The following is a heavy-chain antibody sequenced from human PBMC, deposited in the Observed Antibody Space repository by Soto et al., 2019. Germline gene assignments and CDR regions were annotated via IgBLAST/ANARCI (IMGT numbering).Heavy chain of an antibody. Sequence: ASVKVSCKASGYTFTGYYMHWVRQAPGQGLEWMGWINPNSGGTNYAQKFQGWVTMTRDTSISTAYMELSRLRSDDTAVYYCARGSTRGAVDAFDIWGQGTMVTVSS. D-gene: IGHD3-10*01. V-gene: IGHV1-2*04. CDR1: GYTFTGYY. J-gene: IGHJ3*02. CDR2: INPNSGGT. CDR3: ARGSTRGAVDAFDI.